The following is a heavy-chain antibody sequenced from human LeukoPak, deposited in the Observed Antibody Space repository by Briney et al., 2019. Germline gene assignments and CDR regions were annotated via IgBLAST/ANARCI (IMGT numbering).Heavy chain of an antibody. V-gene: IGHV3-23*01. CDR1: GFTFSSYA. CDR2: ISGSGCST. D-gene: IGHD4-23*01. J-gene: IGHJ6*03. CDR3: ARALDYGGNARYYYYYYMDV. Sequence: GGSLRRSAAASGFTFSSYAMSWVRQAPGKGLEWVPAISGSGCSTYYADSVKGRFTISRDNSKNTRYLQMNSRRAEDTAAYYCARALDYGGNARYYYYYYMDVWGKGTTVTVSS.